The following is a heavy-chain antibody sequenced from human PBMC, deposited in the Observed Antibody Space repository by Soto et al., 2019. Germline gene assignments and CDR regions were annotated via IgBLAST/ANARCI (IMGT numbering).Heavy chain of an antibody. Sequence: VQLVESGGGVVQPGRSLRLSCAASGFTFSNYTMHWVRQAPGKGLECVALISYDEIDKYFADAVKGRFTISRDNSKNTLYLQMDSLRAEDTAVYYCAGRSGSSDYWGRGTLVTVSS. D-gene: IGHD3-10*01. CDR1: GFTFSNYT. V-gene: IGHV3-30*04. CDR2: ISYDEIDK. J-gene: IGHJ4*02. CDR3: AGRSGSSDY.